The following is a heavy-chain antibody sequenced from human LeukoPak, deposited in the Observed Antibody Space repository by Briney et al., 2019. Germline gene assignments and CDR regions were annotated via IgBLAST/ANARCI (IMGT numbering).Heavy chain of an antibody. CDR2: IGTSSTTI. Sequence: GGSLRLSCAASGFAFSSYTMDWVRQPPGKGLEWVSNIGTSSTTIYYADSVKGRFTISRDNAKNSLYLQMNSLRADDTAVYYCARFAAGGSYYYYMDVWGKGTTVTVSS. CDR1: GFAFSSYT. V-gene: IGHV3-48*01. D-gene: IGHD6-25*01. CDR3: ARFAAGGSYYYYMDV. J-gene: IGHJ6*03.